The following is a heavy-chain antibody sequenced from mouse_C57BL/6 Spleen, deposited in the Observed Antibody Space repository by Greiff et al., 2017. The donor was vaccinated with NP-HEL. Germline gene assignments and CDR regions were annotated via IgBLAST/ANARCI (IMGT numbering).Heavy chain of an antibody. CDR3: ARNGYGSSPAWFAY. CDR1: GYAFSSSW. CDR2: IYPGDGDT. D-gene: IGHD1-1*01. V-gene: IGHV1-82*01. Sequence: VQLQQSGPELVKPGASVKISCKASGYAFSSSWMNWVKQRPGKGLEWIGRIYPGDGDTNYNGKFKGKATLTADKSSSTAYMQLSSLTSEDSAVYFCARNGYGSSPAWFAYWGQGTLVTVSA. J-gene: IGHJ3*01.